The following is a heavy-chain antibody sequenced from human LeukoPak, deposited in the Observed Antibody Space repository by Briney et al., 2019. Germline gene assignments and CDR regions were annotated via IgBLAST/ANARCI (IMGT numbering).Heavy chain of an antibody. D-gene: IGHD3-22*01. CDR1: GYTFTSYD. CDR2: MNPNSGTT. CDR3: ARVRYYYDSSDY. J-gene: IGHJ4*02. Sequence: ASVKVSCKASGYTFTSYDINWVRQATGQGLEWMGWMNPNSGTTGYAQKFQGRVTMTRNTSISTAYMELSSLRSEDTAVYYCARVRYYYDSSDYWGQGTLVTVSS. V-gene: IGHV1-8*01.